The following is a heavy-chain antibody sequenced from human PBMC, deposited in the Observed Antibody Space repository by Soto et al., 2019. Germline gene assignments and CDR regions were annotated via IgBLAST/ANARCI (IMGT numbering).Heavy chain of an antibody. J-gene: IGHJ4*02. V-gene: IGHV3-15*01. CDR1: GFTFSDAW. CDR3: TTDYYFGSGNGDY. D-gene: IGHD3-10*01. Sequence: EVQLVESGGGLVKPGESLRLSCVASGFTFSDAWMTWVRQAPGKGLEWVGRIISKTDGGTTDYAAPVKGRFSISRDDSNNMLYLQMNSLKTEDTGLYYCTTDYYFGSGNGDYWGQGALVTVSS. CDR2: IISKTDGGTT.